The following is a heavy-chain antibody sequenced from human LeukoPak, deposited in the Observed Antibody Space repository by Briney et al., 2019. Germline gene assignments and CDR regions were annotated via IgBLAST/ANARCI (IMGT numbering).Heavy chain of an antibody. D-gene: IGHD7-27*01. CDR3: ARDNVLDSGDPGLDY. V-gene: IGHV3-30*02. CDR2: IRYDGSNK. CDR1: GFTFSSYG. J-gene: IGHJ4*02. Sequence: GGSLRLSCAASGFTFSSYGMHWVRQAPGKGLEWVAFIRYDGSNKYYADSVKGRFTISRDNSKNTLYLQMNSLRAEDTAVYYCARDNVLDSGDPGLDYWGQGTLVTVSS.